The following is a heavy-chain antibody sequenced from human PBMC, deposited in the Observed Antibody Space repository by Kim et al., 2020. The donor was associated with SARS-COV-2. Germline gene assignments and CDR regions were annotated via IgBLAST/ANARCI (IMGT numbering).Heavy chain of an antibody. CDR3: ARGKTVGRYYYYYMDV. D-gene: IGHD4-4*01. J-gene: IGHJ6*03. V-gene: IGHV4-59*09. Sequence: PSLKSRVTISVDTSKNQFSLKLSSVTAADTAVYYCARGKTVGRYYYYYMDVWGKGTTVTVSS.